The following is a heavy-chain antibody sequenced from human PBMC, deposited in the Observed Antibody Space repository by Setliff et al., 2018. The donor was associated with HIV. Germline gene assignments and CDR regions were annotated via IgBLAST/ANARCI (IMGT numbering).Heavy chain of an antibody. Sequence: ASVKVSCKASGYTFTNYGISWVRQAPGQGLEWVGWISAYNGNTNYAQKLQGRVTMTTDTSTYTAFMELRSLKSDDTAVYYCARDRLTAGKYCSDSRCDDAFDIWGQGTMVTVSS. D-gene: IGHD2-15*01. CDR2: ISAYNGNT. J-gene: IGHJ3*02. CDR3: ARDRLTAGKYCSDSRCDDAFDI. V-gene: IGHV1-18*01. CDR1: GYTFTNYG.